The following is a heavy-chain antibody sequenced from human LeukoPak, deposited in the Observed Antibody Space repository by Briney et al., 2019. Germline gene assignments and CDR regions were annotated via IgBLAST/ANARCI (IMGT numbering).Heavy chain of an antibody. CDR1: GGSISDYY. J-gene: IGHJ4*02. V-gene: IGHV4-59*08. Sequence: PSETLSLTCTVSGGSISDYYWSWIRQPPGKGLEWIGYIYDTGSTNYNPSLKSRVTMSVDTSKNQFSLKLTSVTAADSAVYYCARLWSGGSSPDYWGQGTLVTVSS. D-gene: IGHD2-15*01. CDR2: IYDTGST. CDR3: ARLWSGGSSPDY.